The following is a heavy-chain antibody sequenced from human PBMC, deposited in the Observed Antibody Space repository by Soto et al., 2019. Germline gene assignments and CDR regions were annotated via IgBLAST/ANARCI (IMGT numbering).Heavy chain of an antibody. D-gene: IGHD2-2*01. V-gene: IGHV1-3*05. CDR1: GYTFTSYA. CDR2: INAGNGDT. Sequence: QVQLVQSGAEEKKPGASVKVSCKASGYTFTSYAMHWVRQAPGQSLEWMGWINAGNGDTKYSQKFQGRFTITRDTSASTAYMELSSLRSEDTAVYYCARGSGVVVTDWGQGTLVTVSS. J-gene: IGHJ4*02. CDR3: ARGSGVVVTD.